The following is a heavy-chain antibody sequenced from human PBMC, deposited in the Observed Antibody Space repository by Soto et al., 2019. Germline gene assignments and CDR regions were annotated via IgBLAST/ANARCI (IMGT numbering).Heavy chain of an antibody. D-gene: IGHD6-13*01. CDR2: ISSNSAYI. V-gene: IGHV3-21*01. Sequence: GGSLRLSCAASGFTFRSFTMNLVRQAPGKGLEWVSTISSNSAYIYYTDALRGRFTISRDNAKNSLHLQMNSLRAEDTAVYYCTRDASRDSSARGWFDPWGPGTLVTSP. CDR1: GFTFRSFT. J-gene: IGHJ5*02. CDR3: TRDASRDSSARGWFDP.